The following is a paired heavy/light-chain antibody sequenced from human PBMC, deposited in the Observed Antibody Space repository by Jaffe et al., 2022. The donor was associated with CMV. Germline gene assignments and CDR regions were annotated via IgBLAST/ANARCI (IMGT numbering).Light chain of an antibody. CDR2: GAS. V-gene: IGKV3-20*01. CDR1: QSVTNNS. Sequence: EIVLTQSPGTLSLSQGERATLSCWASQSVTNNSLGWYQQRPGQTPRLLIYGASSRATGIPDRFSGSGSGTDFTLTISRLEPEDFAVYYCQQYGDSLRWTFGRGTKVEIK. CDR3: QQYGDSLRWT. J-gene: IGKJ1*01.
Heavy chain of an antibody. V-gene: IGHV3-13*01. CDR3: IRGWFCSGSSCYRGAPGDL. CDR2: IGTESDT. J-gene: IGHJ5*02. CDR1: GFTFSTYD. Sequence: EVQLVESGGGLVQPGGSLRLSCATSGFTFSTYDMHWVRQAAGKGLEWVSGIGTESDTYYQDSIEGRFTISRENSRDSVYLQMNSLRVGDTAVYYCIRGWFCSGSSCYRGAPGDLWGRGTPVTVSP. D-gene: IGHD2-2*02.